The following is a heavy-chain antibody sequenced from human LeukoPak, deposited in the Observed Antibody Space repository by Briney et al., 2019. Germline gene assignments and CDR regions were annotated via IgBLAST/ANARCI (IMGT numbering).Heavy chain of an antibody. CDR2: IYISGST. D-gene: IGHD6-13*01. J-gene: IGHJ6*03. CDR1: GGSISSYY. CDR3: ARESRRIAAAGPSYYMDV. Sequence: SETLSLTCTVSGGSISSYYWSWIRQPAGKGLEWIGRIYISGSTNYNPSLKSRVTMSVDTSKNQFSLMLNSVTAADTAVYYCARESRRIAAAGPSYYMDVWGRGTTVTVSS. V-gene: IGHV4-4*07.